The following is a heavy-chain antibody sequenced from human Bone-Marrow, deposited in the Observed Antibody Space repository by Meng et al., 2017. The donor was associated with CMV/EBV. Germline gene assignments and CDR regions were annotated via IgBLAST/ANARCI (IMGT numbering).Heavy chain of an antibody. D-gene: IGHD1-26*01. CDR3: AKLSGSYRDFDY. CDR2: IRYDGSNK. Sequence: GASLKISCAASGFTFSSYGMHWVRQAPGKGLQWVAFIRYDGSNKYYADSVKGRFTISRDNSKNTLYLQMNSLRAEDTAVYYCAKLSGSYRDFDYWGQGTLVTFYS. J-gene: IGHJ4*02. CDR1: GFTFSSYG. V-gene: IGHV3-30*02.